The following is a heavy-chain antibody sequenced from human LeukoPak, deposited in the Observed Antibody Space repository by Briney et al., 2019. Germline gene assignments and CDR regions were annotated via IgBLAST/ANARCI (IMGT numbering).Heavy chain of an antibody. CDR3: ARDRVGGWAAAGAEFDY. D-gene: IGHD6-13*01. Sequence: SENLSLTCTVSGGSISNYYWSWIRQPPGKGLECIGYIYYSGSTNYNPSLKSRVTISVDTSKNQFSLKLSSVTAADTAVYYCARDRVGGWAAAGAEFDYWGQGTLVTVSS. CDR1: GGSISNYY. J-gene: IGHJ4*02. CDR2: IYYSGST. V-gene: IGHV4-59*01.